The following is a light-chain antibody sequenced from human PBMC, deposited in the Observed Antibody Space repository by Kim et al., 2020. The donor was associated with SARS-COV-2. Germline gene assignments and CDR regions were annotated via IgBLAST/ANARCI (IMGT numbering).Light chain of an antibody. J-gene: IGKJ4*01. Sequence: SVGDQFTVTCQASHDINIFLNWLQQKPGEAPKLLISDASSLETGLPSRFSGSGSGTHFTFTISSLQPGDVATYYYQQFDTVPLTFGGGTKVDIK. CDR2: DAS. V-gene: IGKV1-33*01. CDR3: QQFDTVPLT. CDR1: HDINIF.